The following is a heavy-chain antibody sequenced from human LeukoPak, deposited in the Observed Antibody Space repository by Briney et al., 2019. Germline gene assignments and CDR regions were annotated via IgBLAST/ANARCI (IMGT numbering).Heavy chain of an antibody. CDR3: ARGLAAAGPYYYYYYYMDV. V-gene: IGHV4-4*07. D-gene: IGHD6-13*01. CDR1: GGSISSYY. Sequence: SETLSLTCTVSGGSISSYYWSWIRQPAGKGLEWIGRIYTSGSPNYNPSLKSRVTISVDTSKNQFSLKLSSVTAADTAVYYCARGLAAAGPYYYYYYYMDVWGKGTAVTVSS. J-gene: IGHJ6*03. CDR2: IYTSGSP.